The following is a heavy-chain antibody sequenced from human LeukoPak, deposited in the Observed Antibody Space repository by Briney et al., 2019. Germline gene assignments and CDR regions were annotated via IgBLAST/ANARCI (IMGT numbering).Heavy chain of an antibody. Sequence: SETLSLTCAGYGGSFSGYYWSWMRQGPGKGLVGIVEINHSGSTNYKPSLTSRLTISVDTPKNQFSLKLSSVTAADTAVYYCARIVVPNHDAFDIWGQGTMVTVSS. CDR2: INHSGST. D-gene: IGHD2-2*01. CDR1: GGSFSGYY. V-gene: IGHV4-34*01. CDR3: ARIVVPNHDAFDI. J-gene: IGHJ3*02.